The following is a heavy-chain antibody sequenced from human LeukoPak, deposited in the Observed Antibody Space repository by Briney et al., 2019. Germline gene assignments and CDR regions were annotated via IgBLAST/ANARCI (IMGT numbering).Heavy chain of an antibody. V-gene: IGHV4-34*01. D-gene: IGHD6-13*01. J-gene: IGHJ5*02. Sequence: SETLSLTCAVYGGSFSGYYWSWIRQPPGKGLEWIGEINHSGSTNYNPSLKSRVTISVDTSKNQFSLKLSSVTAADTAVYYCARIAAAGRVNWFDPWGQGTLVTVSS. CDR2: INHSGST. CDR1: GGSFSGYY. CDR3: ARIAAAGRVNWFDP.